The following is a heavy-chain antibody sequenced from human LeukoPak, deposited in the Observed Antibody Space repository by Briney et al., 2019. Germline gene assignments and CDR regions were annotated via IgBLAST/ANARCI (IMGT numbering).Heavy chain of an antibody. CDR3: VKSGGYATAIRYFDL. Sequence: PGGSLRLSCAASGFSFGGYALHWVRQAPGNGLEWVASISWNSGGIVHADSVKGRFTISRDNAKNSLYLQMDSLRTEDTALYYCVKSGGYATAIRYFDLWGRGTLVTVSS. V-gene: IGHV3-9*01. D-gene: IGHD2-21*02. CDR1: GFSFGGYA. CDR2: ISWNSGGI. J-gene: IGHJ2*01.